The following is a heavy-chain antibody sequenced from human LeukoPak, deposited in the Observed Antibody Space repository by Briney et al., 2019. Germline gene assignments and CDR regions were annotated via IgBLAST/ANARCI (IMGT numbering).Heavy chain of an antibody. D-gene: IGHD2-2*01. CDR2: ISYDGSNK. J-gene: IGHJ4*02. Sequence: PGRSLRLSCAAAGFTFSSYGMHWVRQAPGKGLEREAVISYDGSNKYYADSVKGRFTISRDNSKNTLYLQMNSLRAEDTAVYYCAKDPVVVVPAAKIDYWGQGTLVTVSS. CDR1: GFTFSSYG. CDR3: AKDPVVVVPAAKIDY. V-gene: IGHV3-30*18.